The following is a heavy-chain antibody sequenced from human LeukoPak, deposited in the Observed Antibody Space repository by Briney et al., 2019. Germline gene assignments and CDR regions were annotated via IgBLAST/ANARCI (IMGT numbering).Heavy chain of an antibody. CDR3: ATEGDGYNRDFDY. CDR2: FDPEDGET. Sequence: ASVTVSFTVSGYTLTELSMHWVRQAPGKGLEWMGGFDPEDGETIYAQKFQGRVTMTEDTSTDTAYMELSSLRSEDTAVYYCATEGDGYNRDFDYWGQGTLVTVSS. J-gene: IGHJ4*02. CDR1: GYTLTELS. V-gene: IGHV1-24*01. D-gene: IGHD5-24*01.